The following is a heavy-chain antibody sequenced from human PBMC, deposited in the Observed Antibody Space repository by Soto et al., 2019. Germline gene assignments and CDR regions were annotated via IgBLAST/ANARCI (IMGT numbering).Heavy chain of an antibody. D-gene: IGHD5-12*01. V-gene: IGHV4-4*02. CDR2: IYHSGST. J-gene: IGHJ4*02. CDR1: GGSISRSNW. Sequence: QVQLQESGPGLVKPSGTLSLTCAVSGGSISRSNWWSWVRLPPGKGLEWIGEIYHSGSTTYNPSPKGRVTISVDKSKSQFSLKLSSVTAADTAVYYCARDFGYGGYGDYWGQGTLVTVSS. CDR3: ARDFGYGGYGDY.